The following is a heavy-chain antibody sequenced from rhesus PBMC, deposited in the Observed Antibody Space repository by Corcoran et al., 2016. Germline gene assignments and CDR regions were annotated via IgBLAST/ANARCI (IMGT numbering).Heavy chain of an antibody. V-gene: IGHV4-160*01. Sequence: QVQLQESGPGLGKPSETLSLTCAVSGGSPRGKYWSWIRQPPGKGLEWIGRIYGRCGHTYYNPSLKSRVTISKDTSKNQFSLKLSSVTAADTAVYYCANGIAAARHWYFDLWGPGTPITISS. D-gene: IGHD6-25*01. J-gene: IGHJ2*01. CDR1: GGSPRGKY. CDR3: ANGIAAARHWYFDL. CDR2: IYGRCGHT.